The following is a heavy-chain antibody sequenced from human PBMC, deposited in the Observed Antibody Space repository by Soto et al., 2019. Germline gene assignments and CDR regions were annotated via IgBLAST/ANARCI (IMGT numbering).Heavy chain of an antibody. CDR2: INPMLGVA. Sequence: RASVKVSCKASGGSFSSLVISWLRQAPGQGPEWMGAINPMLGVANFAQKFQDRVTITADESTTTAYMELSSLRSEDTAVYYCARGPAQFDPWGQGTLVTAPQ. D-gene: IGHD2-2*01. V-gene: IGHV1-69*10. CDR3: ARGPAQFDP. J-gene: IGHJ5*02. CDR1: GGSFSSLV.